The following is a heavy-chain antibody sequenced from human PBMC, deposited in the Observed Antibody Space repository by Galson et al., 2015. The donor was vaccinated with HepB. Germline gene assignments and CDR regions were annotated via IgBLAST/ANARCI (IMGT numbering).Heavy chain of an antibody. D-gene: IGHD1-26*01. CDR3: ARDRLVGATSFDY. CDR1: GYTFTSYA. J-gene: IGHJ4*02. Sequence: SVKVSCKSFGYTFTSYAMHWVRQAPGQRLEWMGWINAGNGNTKYSQKFQGRVTITRDTSASTAYMELSSLRSEDTDVYYCARDRLVGATSFDYWGQGTLVTVSS. CDR2: INAGNGNT. V-gene: IGHV1-3*01.